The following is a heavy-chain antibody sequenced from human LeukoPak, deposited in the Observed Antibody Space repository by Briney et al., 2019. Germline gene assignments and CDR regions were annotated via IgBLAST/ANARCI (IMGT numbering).Heavy chain of an antibody. J-gene: IGHJ6*03. D-gene: IGHD2-15*01. Sequence: GSLRLSCAASGFGFISYWMTWVRQTPGKGLEWVANMKEDGSDKHYVDSVRGQFTISRDNGKKSLYLQMNRLRAEDTAVYYCARAMVASTFYYMDVWGKGTTVTVSS. CDR2: MKEDGSDK. V-gene: IGHV3-7*01. CDR1: GFGFISYW. CDR3: ARAMVASTFYYMDV.